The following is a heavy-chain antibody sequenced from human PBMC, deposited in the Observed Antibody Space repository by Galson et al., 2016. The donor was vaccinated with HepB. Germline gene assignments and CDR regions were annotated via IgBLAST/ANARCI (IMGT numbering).Heavy chain of an antibody. D-gene: IGHD3-10*01. Sequence: SETLSLTCTVSGGSISSSNSFWGWIRQPPGKGLEWIGIISYTGNTHYNPSLKSRVTISVDTSKNRFSLNLSSVTAADTAVYYCAKRAGLSGTPFDYWGQGSLVTVSS. CDR2: ISYTGNT. V-gene: IGHV4-39*07. CDR3: AKRAGLSGTPFDY. J-gene: IGHJ4*02. CDR1: GGSISSSNSF.